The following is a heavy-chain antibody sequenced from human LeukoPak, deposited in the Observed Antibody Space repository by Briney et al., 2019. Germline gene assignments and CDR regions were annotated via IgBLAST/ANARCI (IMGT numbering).Heavy chain of an antibody. D-gene: IGHD4-23*01. CDR2: INPNSGGT. V-gene: IGHV1-2*04. CDR1: GYTFTGYY. J-gene: IGHJ6*02. CDR3: ARSGGLGSSGMDV. Sequence: EASVKVSCKASGYTFTGYYMHWVRQAPGQGLEWMGWINPNSGGTNYAQKFQGWVTMTRDTSISTAYMELSRPRSDDTAVYYCARSGGLGSSGMDVWGQGTTVTVSS.